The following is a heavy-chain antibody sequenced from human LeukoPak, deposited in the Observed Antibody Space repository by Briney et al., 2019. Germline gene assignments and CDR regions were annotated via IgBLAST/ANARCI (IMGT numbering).Heavy chain of an antibody. CDR1: GFTFSSYA. V-gene: IGHV3-30-3*01. Sequence: PGRSLRLSCAASGFTFSSYAMHWVRQAPGKGLEWVAVISYDGSNKYYADSVKGRFTISRDNSKNTLYLQMNSLRAEDTAVYYCARGPLRLTPVGWFDPWGQGTLVTVSS. CDR3: ARGPLRLTPVGWFDP. D-gene: IGHD3-3*01. CDR2: ISYDGSNK. J-gene: IGHJ5*02.